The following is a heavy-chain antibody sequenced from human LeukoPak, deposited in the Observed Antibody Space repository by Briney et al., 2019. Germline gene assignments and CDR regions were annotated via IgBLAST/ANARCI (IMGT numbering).Heavy chain of an antibody. Sequence: PSETLSLTCTVSGYSISSGYYWGWIRQPPGKGLEWIGSIYHSGSTYYNLSLKSRVTISVDTSKNQFSLKLSSVTAADTAVYYCARVPPRSQLWHSYYFDYWGQGTLVTVSS. J-gene: IGHJ4*02. CDR1: GYSISSGYY. CDR3: ARVPPRSQLWHSYYFDY. CDR2: IYHSGST. D-gene: IGHD5-18*01. V-gene: IGHV4-38-2*02.